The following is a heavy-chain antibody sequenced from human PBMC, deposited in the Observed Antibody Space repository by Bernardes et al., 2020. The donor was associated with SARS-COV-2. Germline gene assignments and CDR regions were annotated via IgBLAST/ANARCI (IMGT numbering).Heavy chain of an antibody. Sequence: GSLRLSCAASGLSVGTNYMTWVRQSPGKGLEWVSILYSNGNTYYADSLQGRFTISRDTSTNTVFLQMNSLRPEDTAIYYCARVRYSYGRGSPARSFDVWGQGTHVTVSS. V-gene: IGHV3-53*01. CDR3: ARVRYSYGRGSPARSFDV. D-gene: IGHD3-10*01. CDR2: LYSNGNT. CDR1: GLSVGTNY. J-gene: IGHJ4*02.